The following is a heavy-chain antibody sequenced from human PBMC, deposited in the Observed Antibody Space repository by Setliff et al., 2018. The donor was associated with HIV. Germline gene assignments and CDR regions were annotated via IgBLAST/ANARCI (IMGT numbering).Heavy chain of an antibody. V-gene: IGHV4-31*03. CDR3: ARFGVFVGSFDY. Sequence: SETLSLTCTVSGDSVNDRSYFWGWIRQPPGKGLEWIGYIYYSGSTYYNPSLKSRVTISVDTSKNQFSLKLSSVTAADTAVYYCARFGVFVGSFDYWGQGTLVTVSS. CDR2: IYYSGST. CDR1: GDSVNDRSYF. J-gene: IGHJ4*02. D-gene: IGHD3-16*01.